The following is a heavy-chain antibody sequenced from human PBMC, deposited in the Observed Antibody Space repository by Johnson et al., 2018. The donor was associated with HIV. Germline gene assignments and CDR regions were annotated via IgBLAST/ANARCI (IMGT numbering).Heavy chain of an antibody. J-gene: IGHJ3*02. CDR2: IRYDGSSE. CDR3: AREQELIGERAFDI. Sequence: QVQLVESGGGVVQPGRSLRLSCAASGFTFSHAWMTWVRQAPGKGLEWVSFIRYDGSSEYYADSVKGRFTISRDTPKNTLFLQMNSLRAEDTAVYYCAREQELIGERAFDIWGQGTMVTVSS. V-gene: IGHV3-33*08. D-gene: IGHD6-13*01. CDR1: GFTFSHAW.